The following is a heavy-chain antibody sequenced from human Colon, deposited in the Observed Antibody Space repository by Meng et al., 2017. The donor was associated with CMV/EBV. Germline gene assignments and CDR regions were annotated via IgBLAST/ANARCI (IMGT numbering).Heavy chain of an antibody. CDR2: ISYDGSNK. D-gene: IGHD5-18*01. Sequence: GESLKISCAASGFTFTQHPMNWVRQAPGKGLEWVAVISYDGSNKYYADSVKGRFTISRDNSKNTLYLQMNSLRAEDTAVYYCARDPWAGRGSYGSLTLSVWGQGTLVTVSS. J-gene: IGHJ4*02. CDR3: ARDPWAGRGSYGSLTLSV. V-gene: IGHV3-30-3*01. CDR1: GFTFTQHP.